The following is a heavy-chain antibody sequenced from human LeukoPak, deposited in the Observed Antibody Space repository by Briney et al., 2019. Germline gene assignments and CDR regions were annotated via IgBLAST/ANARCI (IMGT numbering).Heavy chain of an antibody. J-gene: IGHJ4*02. CDR2: INPNSGGT. CDR3: ARDIERFDYVWGSYRYMDY. V-gene: IGHV1-2*02. D-gene: IGHD3-16*02. CDR1: GYTFTGYY. Sequence: EASVTVSCKASGYTFTGYYMHWVRQAPGQGLEWMGWINPNSGGTNYAQNLQGRVTMTRDTSISTAYMELSRLRSDDTAVYFCARDIERFDYVWGSYRYMDYWGQGTLVTVSS.